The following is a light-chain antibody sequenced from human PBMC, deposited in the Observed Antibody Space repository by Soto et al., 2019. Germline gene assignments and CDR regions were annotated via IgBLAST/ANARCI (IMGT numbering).Light chain of an antibody. CDR2: EVN. J-gene: IGLJ1*01. V-gene: IGLV2-23*02. CDR1: SSDVGSYNF. CDR3: CSYAGSSTYV. Sequence: CVLTQPAYVSGSPGQWITISCTGTSSDVGSYNFVSWYQQQPGRAPKLMIYEVNKRPSGVSNRFSGSKSGNTASLTISGLQAEDEADYYCCSYAGSSTYVFGTGTKVTVL.